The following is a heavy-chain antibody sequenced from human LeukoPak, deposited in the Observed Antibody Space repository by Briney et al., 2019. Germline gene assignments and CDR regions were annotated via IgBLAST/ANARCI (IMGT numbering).Heavy chain of an antibody. J-gene: IGHJ6*03. CDR1: GGSTSSGSYY. CDR2: IYTSGST. V-gene: IGHV4-61*02. D-gene: IGHD2-15*01. CDR3: ARGTPKVYYYYYMDV. Sequence: PSQTLSLTCTVSGGSTSSGSYYWSWIRQPAGQGLEWIGRIYTSGSTNYNPSLKSRVTISVDTSKNQFSLKLSSVTAADTAVYYCARGTPKVYYYYYMDVWGKGTTVTVSS.